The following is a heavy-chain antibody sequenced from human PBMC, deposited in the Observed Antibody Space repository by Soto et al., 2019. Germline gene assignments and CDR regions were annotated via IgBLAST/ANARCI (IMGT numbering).Heavy chain of an antibody. V-gene: IGHV3-48*01. CDR2: ISSTSSTI. J-gene: IGHJ6*02. D-gene: IGHD3-10*01. Sequence: WTASGLTCGDHGGSRVLKEKRKGMEWISYISSTSSTIYYADSVKGRFTISRDNAKNSLYLQMNSLRAEDTAVYYCATYYGSGSYFPDHYYYVMAVWGQGTTVTVSS. CDR1: GLTCGDHG. CDR3: ATYYGSGSYFPDHYYYVMAV.